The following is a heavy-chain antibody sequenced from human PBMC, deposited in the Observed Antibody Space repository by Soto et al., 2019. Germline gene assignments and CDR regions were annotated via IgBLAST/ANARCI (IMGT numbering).Heavy chain of an antibody. CDR2: ISSTSAYT. V-gene: IGHV3-11*05. Sequence: QVQLVESGGGLVKPGGSLRLSCTASGFTFSDYYMNWFRQAPGKGLEWVSYISSTSAYTKYADSVKGRFTISRDNAENLLYLQMDGLRAEDTAVYYCARDPSRRSPPDYWGQGTLVTGSS. J-gene: IGHJ4*02. CDR1: GFTFSDYY. CDR3: ARDPSRRSPPDY.